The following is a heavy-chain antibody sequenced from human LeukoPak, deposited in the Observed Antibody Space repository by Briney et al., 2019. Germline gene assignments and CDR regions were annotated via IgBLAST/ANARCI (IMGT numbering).Heavy chain of an antibody. Sequence: PGGSLGLSCVASGFRVSDSYMNWVRQAPGKGLEWVSVIYIGGDTYYADSVKGRFTISRDNSKNTLYLQMNSLRAEDTAVYYCASRYGSGSYAHFDYWGQGTLVTVSS. CDR1: GFRVSDSY. CDR3: ASRYGSGSYAHFDY. J-gene: IGHJ4*02. CDR2: IYIGGDT. V-gene: IGHV3-53*01. D-gene: IGHD3-10*01.